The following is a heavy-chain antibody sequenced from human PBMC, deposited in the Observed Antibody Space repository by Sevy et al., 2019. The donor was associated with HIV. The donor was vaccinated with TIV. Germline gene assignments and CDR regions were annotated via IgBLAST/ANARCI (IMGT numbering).Heavy chain of an antibody. J-gene: IGHJ5*02. CDR3: ARVIAVAGRLWFDP. CDR1: GYSISSGYY. Sequence: SETLSLTCTVSGYSISSGYYWGWIRQPPGKGLEWIGSIYHSGSTYYNPSLKSRVTISVDTSKNQFSLKLSSVTAADTAVYHCARVIAVAGRLWFDPWGQGTLVTVSS. D-gene: IGHD6-19*01. V-gene: IGHV4-38-2*02. CDR2: IYHSGST.